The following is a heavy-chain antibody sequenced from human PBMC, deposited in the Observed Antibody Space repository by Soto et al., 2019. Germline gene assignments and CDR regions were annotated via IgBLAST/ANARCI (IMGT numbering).Heavy chain of an antibody. D-gene: IGHD1-20*01. CDR3: ARDLGYNWNPIFQIDY. J-gene: IGHJ4*02. V-gene: IGHV1-18*01. Sequence: GASVKVSCKASGYTFTSYGISWVRQAPGQGLEWMGWISAYNGNTNYAQKLQGRVTMTTDTSTSTAYMELRSLRSDDTAVYYCARDLGYNWNPIFQIDYWGQGTLVTVSS. CDR1: GYTFTSYG. CDR2: ISAYNGNT.